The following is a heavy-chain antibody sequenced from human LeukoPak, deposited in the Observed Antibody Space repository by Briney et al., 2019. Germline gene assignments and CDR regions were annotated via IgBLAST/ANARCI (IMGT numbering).Heavy chain of an antibody. CDR1: GFTVSSNY. Sequence: GGTLRLSCAASGFTVSSNYMSWVREAPGKGLEWVSVIYSGGSTSYADPVKGRFTISRDNSKNTLYLQMNSLRAEDTAVYYCARGYCSGGSCSYFDYWGQGTLVTVSS. D-gene: IGHD2-15*01. J-gene: IGHJ4*02. V-gene: IGHV3-53*01. CDR3: ARGYCSGGSCSYFDY. CDR2: IYSGGST.